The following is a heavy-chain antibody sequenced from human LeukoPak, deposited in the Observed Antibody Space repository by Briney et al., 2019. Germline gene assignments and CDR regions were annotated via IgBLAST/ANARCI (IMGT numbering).Heavy chain of an antibody. D-gene: IGHD6-19*01. CDR1: GYTISSGFY. Sequence: SETLSLTCAVSGYTISSGFYWGWIRQLPGKGLEWIGSMYHSGSTYYNPSLQNRVTISVDTSTNQFSLKLRSVTAADTALYYCARAGYSGLDWFDPWGQGTLVTVSS. CDR2: MYHSGST. J-gene: IGHJ5*02. V-gene: IGHV4-38-2*01. CDR3: ARAGYSGLDWFDP.